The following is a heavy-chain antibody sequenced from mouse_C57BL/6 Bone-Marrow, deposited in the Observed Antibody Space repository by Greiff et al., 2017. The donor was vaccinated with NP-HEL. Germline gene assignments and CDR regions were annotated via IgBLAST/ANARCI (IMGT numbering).Heavy chain of an antibody. CDR1: GFTFSSYT. D-gene: IGHD4-1*01. CDR2: ISGGGGNT. CDR3: ARHSSNWDEFAY. Sequence: EVKLVESGGGLVKPGGSLKLSCAASGFTFSSYTMSWVRQTPEKRLEWVATISGGGGNTYYPDSVKGQFTITRDNAKNTLYLQMSSLRSEDTALYYCARHSSNWDEFAYWGQGTLVTVSA. V-gene: IGHV5-9*01. J-gene: IGHJ3*01.